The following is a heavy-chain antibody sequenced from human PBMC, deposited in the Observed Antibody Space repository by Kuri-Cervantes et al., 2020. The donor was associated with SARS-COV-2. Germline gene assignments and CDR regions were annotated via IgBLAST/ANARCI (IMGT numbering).Heavy chain of an antibody. CDR3: AKVEGRYFDWLLPQYYFDY. J-gene: IGHJ4*02. CDR1: GFTVSSNY. CDR2: IYSGGST. Sequence: GESLKISCAASGFTVSSNYMSWVRQAPGKGLEWVSVIYSGGSTYYADSVKGRFTISRDNSKNTLYLQMNSLRAEDTAVYYCAKVEGRYFDWLLPQYYFDYWGQGTLVTVSS. V-gene: IGHV3-53*01. D-gene: IGHD3-9*01.